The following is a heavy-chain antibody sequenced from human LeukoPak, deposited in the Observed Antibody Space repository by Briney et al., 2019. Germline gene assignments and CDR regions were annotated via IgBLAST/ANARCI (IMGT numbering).Heavy chain of an antibody. CDR2: IYSGGKT. D-gene: IGHD2-15*01. V-gene: IGHV3-53*01. Sequence: SGGSLRLSCTVSGFTVSSNSWSWVRQAPGKGLEWVSFIYSGGKTHSSDSVKGRFTISRDNSKNTLYLQMNSLRAEDTAVYYCATGRDCSGGSCYSVYWGQGTLVTVSS. CDR3: ATGRDCSGGSCYSVY. J-gene: IGHJ4*02. CDR1: GFTVSSNS.